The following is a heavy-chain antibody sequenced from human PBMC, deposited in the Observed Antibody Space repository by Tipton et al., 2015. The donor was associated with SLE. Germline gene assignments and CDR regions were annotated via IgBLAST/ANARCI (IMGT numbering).Heavy chain of an antibody. CDR2: IRSDGSNT. CDR3: ARGQDCTGGTCYFAY. D-gene: IGHD2-15*01. CDR1: GFPFSASG. J-gene: IGHJ4*02. V-gene: IGHV3-30*02. Sequence: SLRLSCVTSGFPFSASGIHWVRQTPGKGLEWVAFIRSDGSNTYYANSVRGRFTISRDISKNTLFLQISSLRAEDTAIYYCARGQDCTGGTCYFAYWGQGTLVTVSS.